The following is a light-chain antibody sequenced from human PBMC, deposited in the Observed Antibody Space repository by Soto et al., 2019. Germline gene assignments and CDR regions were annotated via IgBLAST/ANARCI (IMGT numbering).Light chain of an antibody. Sequence: EIGMTHSPATVSVSPGGRATLSCRASQSISDTLAWYQQKPGQAPRLLIHGASTRATGFPARFSGSGSGTDFTLTISSLQSEDFAVYYCQQYNNWPWTFCQGTKVAI. J-gene: IGKJ1*01. CDR3: QQYNNWPWT. CDR2: GAS. CDR1: QSISDT. V-gene: IGKV3-15*01.